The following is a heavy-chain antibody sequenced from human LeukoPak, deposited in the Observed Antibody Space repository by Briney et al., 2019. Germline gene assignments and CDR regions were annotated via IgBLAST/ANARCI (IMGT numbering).Heavy chain of an antibody. CDR2: IGTAGDT. Sequence: GGSQRLSCAASGFTFSDYDMHWVRQATGKGLEWVSAIGTAGDTYYTGSVKGRFTISRENAKNSLYLQMNSLRAGDTAVYYCARVAKERVGGVYYFDYWGQGTLVTVSS. CDR3: ARVAKERVGGVYYFDY. CDR1: GFTFSDYD. V-gene: IGHV3-13*01. D-gene: IGHD1-1*01. J-gene: IGHJ4*02.